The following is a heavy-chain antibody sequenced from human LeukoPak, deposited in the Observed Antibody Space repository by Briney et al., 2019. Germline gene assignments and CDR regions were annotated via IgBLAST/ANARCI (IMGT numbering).Heavy chain of an antibody. J-gene: IGHJ3*02. Sequence: SETLSLTCTVSGGSISSSSYYWGWIRQPPGKGLEWIGSIYYSGSTYYNPSLKSRVTISVDTSKNQFSLKLSSVTAADTAVYYCARFPRSSSGAFDIWGQGTMVTVSS. CDR1: GGSISSSSYY. V-gene: IGHV4-39*01. D-gene: IGHD6-6*01. CDR2: IYYSGST. CDR3: ARFPRSSSGAFDI.